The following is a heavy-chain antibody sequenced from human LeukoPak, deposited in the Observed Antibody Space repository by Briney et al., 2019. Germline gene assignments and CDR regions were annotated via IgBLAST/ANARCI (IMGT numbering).Heavy chain of an antibody. Sequence: SVTVSCKASGGTFSSYAISWVRQAPGQGLEWMGRIIPILGIANYAQKFQGRVTITADKSTSTAYMELSSLRSEDTAVYYCARDRAGYYYGSGSQDYWGQGTLVTVSS. D-gene: IGHD3-10*01. V-gene: IGHV1-69*04. CDR2: IIPILGIA. J-gene: IGHJ4*02. CDR3: ARDRAGYYYGSGSQDY. CDR1: GGTFSSYA.